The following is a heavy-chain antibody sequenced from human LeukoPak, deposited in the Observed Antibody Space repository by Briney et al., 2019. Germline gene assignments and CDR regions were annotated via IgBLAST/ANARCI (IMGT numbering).Heavy chain of an antibody. CDR1: GDIVSSNSAA. CDR3: ARDRYSSGWYGLDY. J-gene: IGHJ4*02. V-gene: IGHV6-1*01. D-gene: IGHD6-19*01. CDR2: TYYRSKWYN. Sequence: PSQTLSLTCALSGDIVSSNSAAWHWSTQSPSRGLECLVRTYYRSKWYNVYAVPMKNRITVNPDTSKNQFSLQLNSVTPEDTAVYYCARDRYSSGWYGLDYWGQGTLVTVSS.